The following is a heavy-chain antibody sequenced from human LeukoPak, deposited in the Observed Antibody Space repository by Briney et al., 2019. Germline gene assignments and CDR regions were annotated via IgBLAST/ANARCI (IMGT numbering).Heavy chain of an antibody. CDR3: AMVGYCSGGSCSFDY. CDR1: GYTLTELS. CDR2: FDPEDGET. Sequence: ASVKVSCKVSGYTLTELSMHWVRQAPGKGLEWMGGFDPEDGETIYAQKFQGRVTMTEDTSTDTAYMELSSLRSEDTAVYYCAMVGYCSGGSCSFDYWGQGTLVTVSS. J-gene: IGHJ4*02. D-gene: IGHD2-15*01. V-gene: IGHV1-24*01.